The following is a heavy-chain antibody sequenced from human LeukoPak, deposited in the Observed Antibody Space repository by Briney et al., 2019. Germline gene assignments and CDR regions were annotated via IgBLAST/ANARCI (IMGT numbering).Heavy chain of an antibody. CDR2: IYSGGST. CDR3: ARALYDSSGYDY. V-gene: IGHV3-53*01. J-gene: IGHJ4*02. Sequence: GGSLRLSCAASGFTVSSNYMSWVRQAPGKGPEWVSVIYSGGSTYYADSVKGRFTISRDNSKNTLYLQMNSLRAEDTAVYYCARALYDSSGYDYWGQGTLVTVSS. CDR1: GFTVSSNY. D-gene: IGHD3-22*01.